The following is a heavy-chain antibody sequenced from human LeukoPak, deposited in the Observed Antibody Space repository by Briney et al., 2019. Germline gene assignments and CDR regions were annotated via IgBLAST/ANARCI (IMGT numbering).Heavy chain of an antibody. CDR2: ARNKANSYST. CDR1: GLTFTDDY. CDR3: TTDLADI. J-gene: IGHJ3*02. V-gene: IGHV3-72*01. Sequence: PGGSLRLSCAASGLTFTDDYMDWVRQAPGKGLEWVGRARNKANSYSTEYAASVKGRFIISRDDSKNSLYLQMNSLKTEDTAVYYCTTDLADIWDRGTMVTVSS.